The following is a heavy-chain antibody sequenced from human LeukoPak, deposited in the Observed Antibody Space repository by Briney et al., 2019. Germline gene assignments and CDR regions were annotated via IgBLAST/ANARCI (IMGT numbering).Heavy chain of an antibody. Sequence: PSETLSLTCTVSGGSISSSSYYWGWIRQPPGKGLEWIGYIYYSGSTYYNPSLKSRVTISVDTSKNQFSLKLSSVTAADTAVYYCARDRWVVPAAIDYWGQGTLVTVSS. V-gene: IGHV4-30-4*08. CDR2: IYYSGST. CDR1: GGSISSSSYY. CDR3: ARDRWVVPAAIDY. J-gene: IGHJ4*02. D-gene: IGHD2-2*01.